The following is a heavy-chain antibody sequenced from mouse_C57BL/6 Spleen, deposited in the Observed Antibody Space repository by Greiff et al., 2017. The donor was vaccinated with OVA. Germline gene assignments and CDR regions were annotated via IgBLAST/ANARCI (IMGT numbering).Heavy chain of an antibody. Sequence: QVHVKQSGPELVKPGASVKLSCKASGYTFTSYDINWVKQRPGQGLEWIGWIYPRDGSTKYNEKFKGKATLTVDTSSSTAYMELHSLTSEDSAVYFCARSVITTVPYYEDYWGQGTTLTVSS. CDR1: GYTFTSYD. CDR3: ARSVITTVPYYEDY. V-gene: IGHV1-85*01. CDR2: IYPRDGST. J-gene: IGHJ2*01. D-gene: IGHD1-1*01.